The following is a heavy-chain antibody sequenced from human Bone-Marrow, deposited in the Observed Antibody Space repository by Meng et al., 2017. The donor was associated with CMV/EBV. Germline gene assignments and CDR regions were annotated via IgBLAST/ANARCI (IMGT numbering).Heavy chain of an antibody. V-gene: IGHV3-30*04. CDR2: ISYDGSNK. J-gene: IGHJ4*02. CDR1: GFTFSSYA. Sequence: GESLKISCAASGFTFSSYAMHWVRQAPGEGLEWVAVISYDGSNKYYADSVKGRFTISRDNSKNTLYLQMNSLRAEDTAVYYCAQLGLYCSSTSCPDYWGQGTLVTVSS. CDR3: AQLGLYCSSTSCPDY. D-gene: IGHD2-2*01.